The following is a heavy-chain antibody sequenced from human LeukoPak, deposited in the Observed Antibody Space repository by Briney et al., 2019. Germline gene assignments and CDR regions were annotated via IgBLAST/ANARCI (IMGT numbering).Heavy chain of an antibody. J-gene: IGHJ3*02. Sequence: GGSLRLSCAASGFGFSRFWMHWVRQAPGKRLVWVSHILSDGSVTRSADSVKGRFAISRDNVMNTLYLQMNSLRVEDTAVYYCARGVSYAFDIWGLGTMVTVSS. CDR1: GFGFSRFW. CDR3: ARGVSYAFDI. V-gene: IGHV3-74*01. CDR2: ILSDGSVT.